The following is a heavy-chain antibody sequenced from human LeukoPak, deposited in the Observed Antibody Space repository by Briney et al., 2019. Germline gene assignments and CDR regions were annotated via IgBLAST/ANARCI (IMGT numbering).Heavy chain of an antibody. J-gene: IGHJ1*01. D-gene: IGHD2-2*02. CDR1: GGTFSSYA. V-gene: IGHV1-69*13. CDR2: IIPIFGTA. CDR3: ASESSTSCYTCRYFQH. Sequence: ASVKVSCKASGGTFSSYAISWVRQAPGQGLEWMGGIIPIFGTANYAQKFQRRVTITADESTSTAYMELSSLRSEDTAVYYCASESSTSCYTCRYFQHWGQGTLVTVSS.